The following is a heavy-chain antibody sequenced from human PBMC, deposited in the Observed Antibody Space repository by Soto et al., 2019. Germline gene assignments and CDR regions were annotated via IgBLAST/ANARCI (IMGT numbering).Heavy chain of an antibody. J-gene: IGHJ6*02. CDR3: ARGNGSGSSQRYGMDV. V-gene: IGHV3-30-3*01. CDR1: GFTFSSYA. CDR2: ISYDGSNK. Sequence: QVQLVESGGGVVQPGRSLRLSCAASGFTFSSYAMHWVRQAPGKGLEWVAVISYDGSNKYYADSVKGRFTISRDNSKNTLYLQMNSLRAEDTAVYYCARGNGSGSSQRYGMDVWGQGTTVTVSS. D-gene: IGHD3-10*01.